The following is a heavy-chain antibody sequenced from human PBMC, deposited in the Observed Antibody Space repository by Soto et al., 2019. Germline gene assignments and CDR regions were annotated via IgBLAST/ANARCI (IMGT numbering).Heavy chain of an antibody. CDR1: GFTFSSYA. Sequence: QVQLVESGGGVVQPGRSLRLSCAASGFTFSSYAMHWVRQAPGKGLEWVAVISYDGSNKYYADSVKGRFTISRDNSKNTLYLQMNSLRAEDTDVYYCAKNGDTYYFDYWGQGTLVTVSS. D-gene: IGHD3-16*01. J-gene: IGHJ4*02. V-gene: IGHV3-30-3*02. CDR3: AKNGDTYYFDY. CDR2: ISYDGSNK.